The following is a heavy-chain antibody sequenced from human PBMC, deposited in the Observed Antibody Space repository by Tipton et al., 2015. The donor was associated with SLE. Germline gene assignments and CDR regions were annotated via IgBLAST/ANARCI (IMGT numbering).Heavy chain of an antibody. J-gene: IGHJ6*02. CDR2: ISGSGGST. CDR3: AKDKGGGTVNYYYYYGMDV. D-gene: IGHD4-17*01. Sequence: SLRLSCAASGFTFSSYAMSWVRQAPGKGLEWVSAISGSGGSTYYADSVKGRFTISRDNSKNTLYLQMNSLRAEDTAVYYCAKDKGGGTVNYYYYYGMDVWGQGTTVTVSS. CDR1: GFTFSSYA. V-gene: IGHV3-23*01.